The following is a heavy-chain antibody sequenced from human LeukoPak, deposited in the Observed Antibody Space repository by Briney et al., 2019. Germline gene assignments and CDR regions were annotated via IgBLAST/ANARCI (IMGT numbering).Heavy chain of an antibody. J-gene: IGHJ5*02. CDR1: GGSISSYY. CDR3: ARVPGPNWFDP. CDR2: IYYSGST. V-gene: IGHV4-59*01. Sequence: SETLSLTCTVSGGSISSYYWSWIGQPPGKGLEWIGYIYYSGSTNYNPSLRSRVTISVDTSKNQFSLKLSSVTAADTAVYYCARVPGPNWFDPWGQGTLVTVSS.